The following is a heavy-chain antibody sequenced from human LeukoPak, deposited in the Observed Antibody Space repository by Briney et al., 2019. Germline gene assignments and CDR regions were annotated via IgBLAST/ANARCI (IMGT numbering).Heavy chain of an antibody. Sequence: GRSLRLSCAASGFTFRNYGMHWVRQAPGKGLDWVAVISYDGSNKYYADSVKGRFTISRDNSKNTLYLQMNSLRAEDTAVYYCAKVRYFGPSAFDIWGQGTMVTVSS. CDR3: AKVRYFGPSAFDI. V-gene: IGHV3-30*18. D-gene: IGHD3-9*01. CDR1: GFTFRNYG. J-gene: IGHJ3*02. CDR2: ISYDGSNK.